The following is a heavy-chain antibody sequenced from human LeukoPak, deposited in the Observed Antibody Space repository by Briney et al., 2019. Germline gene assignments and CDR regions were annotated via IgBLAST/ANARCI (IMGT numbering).Heavy chain of an antibody. CDR3: ARGITRRRTFDI. V-gene: IGHV4-30-4*01. Sequence: PSETLSLTCTVSGGSVSSGDYYWSWIRQPPGKGLEWIGYIYYSGSTYYNPSLESRISISIDTSKNQFSLKLSSVTAADTALYYCARGITRRRTFDIWGQGTMVTVSS. CDR1: GGSVSSGDYY. J-gene: IGHJ3*02. D-gene: IGHD3-10*01. CDR2: IYYSGST.